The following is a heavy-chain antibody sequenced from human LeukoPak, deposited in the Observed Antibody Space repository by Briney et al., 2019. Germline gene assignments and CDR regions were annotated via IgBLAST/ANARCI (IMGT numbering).Heavy chain of an antibody. CDR1: GGSISSYY. CDR2: IYYSGST. D-gene: IGHD3-22*01. V-gene: IGHV4-59*01. J-gene: IGHJ5*02. Sequence: PSETLSLTCTVSGGSISSYYWSWIRQPPGKGLEWIGYIYYSGSTNYNPSLKSRVTISVDTSKNQFSLKLRSVTAADTAVYYCARDPTGYDSSGYYYFPWFDPWGQGTLVTVSS. CDR3: ARDPTGYDSSGYYYFPWFDP.